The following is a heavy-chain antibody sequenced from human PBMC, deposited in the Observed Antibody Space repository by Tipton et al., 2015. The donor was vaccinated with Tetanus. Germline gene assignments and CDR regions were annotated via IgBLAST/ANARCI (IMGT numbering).Heavy chain of an antibody. CDR1: GDSVSSNSAA. CDR3: ARDRVAAAGTPLYYYYYGMDV. Sequence: GLVKPSQTLSLTCAISGDSVSSNSAAWNWIRQSPSRGLEWLGRTYYRSKWYNDYAVSVKSRITINPDTSKNQFSLQLNSVTPEDTAVYYCARDRVAAAGTPLYYYYYGMDVWGQGTTVTVSS. V-gene: IGHV6-1*01. J-gene: IGHJ6*02. CDR2: TYYRSKWYN. D-gene: IGHD6-13*01.